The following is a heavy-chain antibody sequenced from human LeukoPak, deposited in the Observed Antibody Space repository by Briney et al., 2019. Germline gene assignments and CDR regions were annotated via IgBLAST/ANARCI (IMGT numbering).Heavy chain of an antibody. CDR3: ARDSLTTVTPYYYYYYGMDV. Sequence: SQTLSLTCTVSGGSISSGDYYWSWIRQPPGKGLEWIGYIYYSGSTYYNPSLKSRVTISVDTSKNQFSLKLSSVTAADTAVYYCARDSLTTVTPYYYYYYGMDVWGKGTTVTVSS. D-gene: IGHD4-17*01. CDR1: GGSISSGDYY. CDR2: IYYSGST. V-gene: IGHV4-30-4*01. J-gene: IGHJ6*04.